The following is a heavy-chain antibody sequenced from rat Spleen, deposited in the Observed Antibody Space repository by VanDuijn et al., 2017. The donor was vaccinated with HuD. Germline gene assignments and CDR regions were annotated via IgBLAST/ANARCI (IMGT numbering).Heavy chain of an antibody. CDR1: GYSITSNY. CDR3: ARHGYNSYFDY. J-gene: IGHJ2*01. D-gene: IGHD1-9*01. V-gene: IGHV3-1*01. Sequence: EVQLQESGPGLVKPSQSLSLTCSVTGYSITSNYWGWIRKFPGNKMEWIGNISYSGSTNYNPSPKSRIPITRDTSKNQFFLQLNSVTTEDTATYYCARHGYNSYFDYWGQGVMVTVSS. CDR2: ISYSGST.